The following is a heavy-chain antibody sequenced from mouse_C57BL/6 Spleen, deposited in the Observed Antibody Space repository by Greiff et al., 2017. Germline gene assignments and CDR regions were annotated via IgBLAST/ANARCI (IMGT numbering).Heavy chain of an antibody. CDR1: GFSFTSYA. CDR2: IWTGGGT. CDR3: ARYYGSRDMDY. D-gene: IGHD1-1*01. J-gene: IGHJ4*01. V-gene: IGHV2-9-1*01. Sequence: QVQLKESGPGLVAPSQSLSITCTVSGFSFTSYAISWVRQPPGKGLEWLGVIWTGGGTNYNSALKSRLSISKDNSKSTVYLKMNSLSTDDTAGYYCARYYGSRDMDYWGKGTTVTVSS.